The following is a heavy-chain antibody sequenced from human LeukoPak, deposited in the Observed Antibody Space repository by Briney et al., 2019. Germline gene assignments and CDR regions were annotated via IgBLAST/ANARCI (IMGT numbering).Heavy chain of an antibody. Sequence: GGSLRLSCAASGFTFSSYGMHWVRQAPGKGLEWVAVIIYDGSKKNYADSVKGRFTISRDNSKNTLYLQMNSLRAEDTAVYYCAKSVGATGYFDYWGQGTLVTVSS. CDR1: GFTFSSYG. V-gene: IGHV3-30*02. CDR3: AKSVGATGYFDY. J-gene: IGHJ4*02. D-gene: IGHD1-26*01. CDR2: IIYDGSKK.